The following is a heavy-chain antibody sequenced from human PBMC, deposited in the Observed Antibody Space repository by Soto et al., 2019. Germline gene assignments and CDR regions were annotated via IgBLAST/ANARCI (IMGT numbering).Heavy chain of an antibody. J-gene: IGHJ5*02. Sequence: QVQLQESGPGLVKPSQTLSLTCTVSGGSISSGGYYWSWIRQHPGKGLEWIGYIYYSGSTYYNPSLKSRVTISVDTSKNQFSLKXSSVTXADTXVYYCARTXXXSXXTAADXWGQGTLVTVSS. D-gene: IGHD6-25*01. CDR1: GGSISSGGYY. CDR3: ARTXXXSXXTAADX. V-gene: IGHV4-31*03. CDR2: IYYSGST.